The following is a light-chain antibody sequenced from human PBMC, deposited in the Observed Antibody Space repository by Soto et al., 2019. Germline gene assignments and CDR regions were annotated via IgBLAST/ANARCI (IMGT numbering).Light chain of an antibody. V-gene: IGLV1-40*01. Sequence: QSVLTQPPSVSGAPGQRVTISCTGSSSNIGAGYEVHWYQHLPGKAPKLVTFDVTHRPPGISDRFSGSKSANTASLTISGLQAEDEAFYYCSSYTTRSTLVFGGGTKVTVL. J-gene: IGLJ1*01. CDR1: SSNIGAGYE. CDR2: DVT. CDR3: SSYTTRSTLV.